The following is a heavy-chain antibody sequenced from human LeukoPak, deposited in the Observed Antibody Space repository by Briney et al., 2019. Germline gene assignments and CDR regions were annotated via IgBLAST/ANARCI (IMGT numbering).Heavy chain of an antibody. Sequence: GGSLRLSCAASGFTFSSYAMSWVRQAPGKGLEWVSAISGSGGSTYYADSVKGRFTISRDNSKNTLYLQMNSLRAEDTAVYYCARDGGITIFGVVNYWGQGTLVTVSS. CDR2: ISGSGGST. CDR1: GFTFSSYA. V-gene: IGHV3-23*01. D-gene: IGHD3-3*01. CDR3: ARDGGITIFGVVNY. J-gene: IGHJ4*02.